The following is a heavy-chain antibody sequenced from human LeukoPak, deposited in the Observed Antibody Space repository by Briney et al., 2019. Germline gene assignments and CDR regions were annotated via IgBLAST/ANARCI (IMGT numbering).Heavy chain of an antibody. CDR1: GYSFTSYW. CDR2: IYPGESDT. J-gene: IGHJ3*02. CDR3: ARSNCSGGSCYSNDAFDI. D-gene: IGHD2-15*01. Sequence: GESLKISCKGSGYSFTSYWIGWGRQMPGKGLEGMGIIYPGESDTRYSPSFQGQVTISADKSISTAYLQWSSLKASDTAMYYCARSNCSGGSCYSNDAFDIWGQGTMVTVSS. V-gene: IGHV5-51*01.